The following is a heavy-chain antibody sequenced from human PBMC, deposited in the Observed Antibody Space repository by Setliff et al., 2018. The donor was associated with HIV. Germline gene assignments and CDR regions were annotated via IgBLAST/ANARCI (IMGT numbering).Heavy chain of an antibody. D-gene: IGHD3-22*01. CDR1: DGSISSFY. CDR3: AIDPHYFATSGHYSWFYFDY. J-gene: IGHJ4*02. V-gene: IGHV4-59*01. Sequence: PSETLSLTCTVSDGSISSFYWSWIRQPPGKGLEWIGYIYYSGSTNYNPSLKSRVTISVDMSKNQFSLKLSSVTAADTAVYFCAIDPHYFATSGHYSWFYFDYWGQGTLVTVSS. CDR2: IYYSGST.